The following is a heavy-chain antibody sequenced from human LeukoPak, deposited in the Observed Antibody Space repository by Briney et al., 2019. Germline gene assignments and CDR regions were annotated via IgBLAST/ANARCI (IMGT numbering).Heavy chain of an antibody. D-gene: IGHD3-9*01. CDR2: ISAYNGNT. Sequence: GASVKVSCKASGYTFARYGITWVRQAPGQGLEWMGWISAYNGNTNYAQKLQGRVTMTGETSTSTAYMELRSLRSDDTAVYYCARGYWVTGYYFDYWGQGTLVTVSS. J-gene: IGHJ4*02. V-gene: IGHV1-18*01. CDR1: GYTFARYG. CDR3: ARGYWVTGYYFDY.